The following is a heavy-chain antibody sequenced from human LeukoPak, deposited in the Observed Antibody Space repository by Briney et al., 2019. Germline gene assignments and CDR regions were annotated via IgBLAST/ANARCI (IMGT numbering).Heavy chain of an antibody. D-gene: IGHD2-15*01. Sequence: ASVKVSCKASGYTFTSYYMHWVRQAPGQGLEWMGIINPSGGSTSYAQKFQGRVTMTRDTSTSTVYMELSSLRSEDTAVYYCASLGYCSGGSCYPYYGMDVWGQGTTVTVSS. J-gene: IGHJ6*02. CDR3: ASLGYCSGGSCYPYYGMDV. CDR2: INPSGGST. V-gene: IGHV1-46*01. CDR1: GYTFTSYY.